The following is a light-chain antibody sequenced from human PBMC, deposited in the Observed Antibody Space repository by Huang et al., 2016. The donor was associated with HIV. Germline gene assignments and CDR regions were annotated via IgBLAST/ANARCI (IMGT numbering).Light chain of an antibody. CDR2: AAS. CDR1: QSVSSSY. CDR3: QQYGGSPLYT. J-gene: IGKJ2*01. V-gene: IGKV3-20*01. Sequence: EIVLTQSPGTLSLSPGERATLSCRASQSVSSSYLAWYQQKTGQAPSLLIYAASSRATGIPDRFSGSGSGTDFTRTISRLEPEDFAVYYCQQYGGSPLYTFGQGTKLEIK.